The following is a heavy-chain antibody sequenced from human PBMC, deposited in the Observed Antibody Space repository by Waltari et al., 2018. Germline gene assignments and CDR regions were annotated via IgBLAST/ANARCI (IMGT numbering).Heavy chain of an antibody. J-gene: IGHJ4*02. V-gene: IGHV1-18*01. CDR3: ARESDSSGYYSLSPFDY. CDR1: GYTFTSYG. D-gene: IGHD3-22*01. Sequence: QVQLVQSGAEVKKPGASVKVSCKASGYTFTSYGISWVRQAPGQGLEWMGWISAYNGNTNYAQKLQGRVTMTTDTSTSTAYMEVRSLRSDDTAVYYCARESDSSGYYSLSPFDYWGQGTLVTVSS. CDR2: ISAYNGNT.